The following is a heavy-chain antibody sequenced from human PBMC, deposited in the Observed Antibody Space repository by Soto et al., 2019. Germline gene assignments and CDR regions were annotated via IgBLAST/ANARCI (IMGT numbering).Heavy chain of an antibody. CDR3: TSRYYYDSSGYEF. Sequence: VRLSCAASGFTFSAYDMHWVRQTPGKGLEWVAVISYNGSNKYYADSVKGRFTISRDNIKNTLYLQMNSLRAEDTAVYYCTSRYYYDSSGYEFWGQGTLVNVSS. CDR2: ISYNGSNK. D-gene: IGHD3-22*01. J-gene: IGHJ4*02. V-gene: IGHV3-30*03. CDR1: GFTFSAYD.